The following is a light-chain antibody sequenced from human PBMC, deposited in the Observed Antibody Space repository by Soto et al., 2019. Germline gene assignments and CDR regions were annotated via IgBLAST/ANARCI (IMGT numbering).Light chain of an antibody. CDR3: QQYGSSYT. CDR1: QSVSSSY. V-gene: IGKV3-20*01. CDR2: GAS. Sequence: EIVLTQSPGTLSLSPGERATLSCRASQSVSSSYLAWYQQKPGQAPRLLIYGASSRATGIPDRFSGSGSGTAFTLTISRLEPEALAVYYCQQYGSSYTFGQGTKLEIQ. J-gene: IGKJ2*01.